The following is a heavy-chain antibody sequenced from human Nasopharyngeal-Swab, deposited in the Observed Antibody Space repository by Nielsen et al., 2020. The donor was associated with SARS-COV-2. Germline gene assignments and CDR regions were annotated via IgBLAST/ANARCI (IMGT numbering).Heavy chain of an antibody. V-gene: IGHV5-51*01. D-gene: IGHD1-26*01. CDR3: ARRGSGSHGYYYGMGV. Sequence: GGSLRLSCKGSGYSFTSYWIGWVRQMPGKGLEWMGIIYPGDSDTRYSPSFQGQVTISADKSISTAYLQWSSLKASDTAMYYCARRGSGSHGYYYGMGVWGQGTTVTVSS. CDR1: GYSFTSYW. J-gene: IGHJ6*02. CDR2: IYPGDSDT.